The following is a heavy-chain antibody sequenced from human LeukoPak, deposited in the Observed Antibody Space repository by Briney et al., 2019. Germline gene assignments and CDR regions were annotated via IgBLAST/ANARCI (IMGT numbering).Heavy chain of an antibody. CDR3: ARESMAIGIVGATTPSGNWFDP. D-gene: IGHD1-26*01. V-gene: IGHV4-4*07. Sequence: SETLSLTCTVSGGSISSYYWSWIRQPAGKGLEWIGRIYTSGSTNYNPSLKSRVTMSVDTYKNQFSLKLSSVTAADTAVYYCARESMAIGIVGATTPSGNWFDPWGQGTLVTVSS. CDR2: IYTSGST. J-gene: IGHJ5*02. CDR1: GGSISSYY.